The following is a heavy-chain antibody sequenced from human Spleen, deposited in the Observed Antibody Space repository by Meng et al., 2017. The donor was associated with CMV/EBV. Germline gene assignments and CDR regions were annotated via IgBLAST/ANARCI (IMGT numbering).Heavy chain of an antibody. D-gene: IGHD6-19*01. CDR1: GGSVSSHH. J-gene: IGHJ4*02. Sequence: SETLSLTCTVSGGSVSSHHWSWIRQPPGKGLEWVGYIYYSGRTNYNPSLESRVTFSMDTSKNQFSLKLSSVTAADTAVYYCARDTSDSNDWLYFDYWGQGTLVTVSS. CDR3: ARDTSDSNDWLYFDY. CDR2: IYYSGRT. V-gene: IGHV4-59*02.